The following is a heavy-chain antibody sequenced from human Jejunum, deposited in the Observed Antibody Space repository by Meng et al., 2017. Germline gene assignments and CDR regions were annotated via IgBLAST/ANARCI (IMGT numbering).Heavy chain of an antibody. CDR3: ARARHQSGTAY. D-gene: IGHD6-13*01. CDR2: IYHSGST. V-gene: IGHV4-38-2*02. CDR1: GFSISDNYY. Sequence: SETLSLTCIVSGFSISDNYYWGWIRQPPGKGLEWIGSIYHSGSTYYNPSLESRVTISVDTSKNQFSLKVTSVTAADTAVYYCARARHQSGTAYWGQGMLVTVSS. J-gene: IGHJ4*02.